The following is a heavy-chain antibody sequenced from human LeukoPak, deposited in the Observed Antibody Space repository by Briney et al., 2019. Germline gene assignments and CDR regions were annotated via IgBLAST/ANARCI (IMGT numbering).Heavy chain of an antibody. D-gene: IGHD2-2*01. CDR1: GGSISSSSYY. Sequence: SETLSLTCTVSGGSISSSSYYWGWIRQPPGKGLGWIGSIYYSGSTYYNPSLKSRVTISVDTSKNQFSLKLSSVTAADTAVYYCARTTEGYCRSTSCYGFYYSYYMDVWGKGTTVTISS. CDR3: ARTTEGYCRSTSCYGFYYSYYMDV. CDR2: IYYSGST. V-gene: IGHV4-39*07. J-gene: IGHJ6*03.